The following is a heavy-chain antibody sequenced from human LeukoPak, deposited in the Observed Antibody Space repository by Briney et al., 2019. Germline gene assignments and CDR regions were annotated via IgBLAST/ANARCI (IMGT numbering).Heavy chain of an antibody. Sequence: ASVKVSCKASGGTFSSYAIIWVRQAPGQGLEWMGRIIPILGIANYAQKFQGRVTITADKSTSTAYMELSRLRSEDTAVYCCALQGYYDSSGLGEFDYWGQGTLVTVSS. D-gene: IGHD3-22*01. CDR1: GGTFSSYA. CDR2: IIPILGIA. V-gene: IGHV1-69*04. J-gene: IGHJ4*02. CDR3: ALQGYYDSSGLGEFDY.